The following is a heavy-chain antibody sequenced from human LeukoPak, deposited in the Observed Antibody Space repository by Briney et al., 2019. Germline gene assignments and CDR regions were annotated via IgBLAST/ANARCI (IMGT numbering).Heavy chain of an antibody. CDR1: GGSISSNHYY. Sequence: PSETLSLTCSVSGGSISSNHYYWAWIRQPPGKGLEWIGSLHYSGTTYYNPSLKSRVTISADTSKNQFSLKLSSVTAADTAVYYCARPSAISLNADRPWVYWGQGTLVTVSS. D-gene: IGHD5-18*01. CDR2: LHYSGTT. CDR3: ARPSAISLNADRPWVY. J-gene: IGHJ4*02. V-gene: IGHV4-39*01.